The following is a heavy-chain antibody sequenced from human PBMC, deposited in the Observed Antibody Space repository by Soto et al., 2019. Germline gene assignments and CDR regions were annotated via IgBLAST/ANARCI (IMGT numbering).Heavy chain of an antibody. CDR1: GGSISSYY. J-gene: IGHJ4*01. CDR2: IYYSGST. V-gene: IGHV4-59*01. Sequence: PSETLSLTCTVSGGSISSYYWSWLRQPPGKGLEWIGYIYYSGSTNYNPSLKSRVTISVDTSKNQFSLKLSSVTAADTAVYYCASSDGSGSKQVEHWGHGTLATVPS. CDR3: ASSDGSGSKQVEH. D-gene: IGHD3-10*01.